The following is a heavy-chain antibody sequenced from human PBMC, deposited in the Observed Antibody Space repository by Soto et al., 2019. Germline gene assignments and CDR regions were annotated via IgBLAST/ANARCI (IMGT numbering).Heavy chain of an antibody. Sequence: QVQLVQSGAEVKKPGSSVKVSCKASGGTFSSYAISWVRQAPGQGLEWMEGIIPIFGTANYAQKFQGRVTITADESTSTAYMELSSLRSEDTAVYYCARGSVTMIVDSKAAFDIWGQGTMVTVSS. CDR2: IIPIFGTA. CDR3: ARGSVTMIVDSKAAFDI. D-gene: IGHD3-22*01. CDR1: GGTFSSYA. V-gene: IGHV1-69*01. J-gene: IGHJ3*02.